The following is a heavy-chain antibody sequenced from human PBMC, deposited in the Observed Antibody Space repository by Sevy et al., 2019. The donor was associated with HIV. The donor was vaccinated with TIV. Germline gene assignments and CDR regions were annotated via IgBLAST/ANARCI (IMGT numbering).Heavy chain of an antibody. V-gene: IGHV3-53*01. CDR1: GLTVISNF. D-gene: IGHD2-8*01. CDR3: ATLYSGYAFDV. Sequence: GGSLRLSCATSGLTVISNFLNWVRQAPGKGLEWVAVIYPDGSTYYADSVRGRFTISRDIAKKTVYLQMNGLRAEDTALYYCATLYSGYAFDVWGQGTMVTVSS. CDR2: IYPDGST. J-gene: IGHJ3*01.